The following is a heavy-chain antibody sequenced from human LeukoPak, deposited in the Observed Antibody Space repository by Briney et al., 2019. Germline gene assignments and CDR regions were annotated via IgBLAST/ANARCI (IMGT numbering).Heavy chain of an antibody. CDR2: IYYSGST. D-gene: IGHD6-13*01. Sequence: SETLSLTCTVSGGSFSSFYWSWIRQPPGKGLEWIGYIYYSGSTNYNPSLKSRVTISVDTSKNQFSLKLSFVTAADTAVYYCARPRYSSSWFPFDSWGQGTLVTVSS. V-gene: IGHV4-59*01. J-gene: IGHJ4*02. CDR3: ARPRYSSSWFPFDS. CDR1: GGSFSSFY.